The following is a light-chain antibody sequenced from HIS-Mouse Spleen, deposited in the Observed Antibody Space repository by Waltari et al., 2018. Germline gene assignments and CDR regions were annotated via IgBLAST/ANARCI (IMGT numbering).Light chain of an antibody. V-gene: IGLV3-21*03. CDR1: NIGSKS. CDR3: QVWDSSSDHWV. J-gene: IGLJ3*02. CDR2: DDS. Sequence: SYVLTQPPSVSVAPGKTARITCWGNNIGSKSVHWYQQKPGQAPVLVVYDDSDRPSGIPGRFPGSNAGHTATLTISRVEAGDEADYYCQVWDSSSDHWVFGGGTKLTVL.